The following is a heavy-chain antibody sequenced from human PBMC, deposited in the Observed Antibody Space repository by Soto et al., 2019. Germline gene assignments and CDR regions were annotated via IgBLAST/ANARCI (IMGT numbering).Heavy chain of an antibody. CDR3: ARDYYGSGSYRYYYYYMDV. V-gene: IGHV4-59*01. J-gene: IGHJ6*03. CDR2: IYYSGST. D-gene: IGHD3-10*01. Sequence: SETLSLTCTVSGGSISSYYWSWIRQPPGKGLEWIGYIYYSGSTNYNPSLKSRVTISVDTSKNQFSLKLSSVTAADTAVYYCARDYYGSGSYRYYYYYMDVWGKGTTVTVSS. CDR1: GGSISSYY.